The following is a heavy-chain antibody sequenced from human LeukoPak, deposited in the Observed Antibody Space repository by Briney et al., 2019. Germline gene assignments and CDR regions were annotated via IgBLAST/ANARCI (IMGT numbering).Heavy chain of an antibody. CDR2: ISVYNGNT. CDR1: GYTFINYG. D-gene: IGHD1-26*01. J-gene: IGHJ3*02. V-gene: IGHV1-18*01. Sequence: ASVKVSCKASGYTFINYGISWVRQAPGQGLEWMGWISVYNGNTNYAQKLQGRVTMTADTSTSTVYMELSSLRSEDTAVYYCAIRALTQWELTLLDAFDIWGQGTMVTVSS. CDR3: AIRALTQWELTLLDAFDI.